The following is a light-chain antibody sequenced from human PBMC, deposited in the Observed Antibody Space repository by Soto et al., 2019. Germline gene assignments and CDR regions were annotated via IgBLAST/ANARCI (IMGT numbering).Light chain of an antibody. CDR3: QQYGSSPLT. J-gene: IGKJ4*01. Sequence: EIVLTQSPGTLSLPPGERVTLFCRASQSISKNYLAWHQQRPGQAPRLLIYGASSRAAGIPDRFSGSGSGTDFTLTISRLEPEDFAVYYCQQYGSSPLTFGGGTKVDIK. CDR2: GAS. CDR1: QSISKNY. V-gene: IGKV3-20*01.